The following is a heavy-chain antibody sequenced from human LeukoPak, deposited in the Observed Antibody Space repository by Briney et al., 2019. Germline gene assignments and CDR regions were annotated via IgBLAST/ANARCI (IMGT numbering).Heavy chain of an antibody. V-gene: IGHV1-2*06. CDR2: INPDSGGT. D-gene: IGHD3-22*01. J-gene: IGHJ4*02. CDR3: ARVGYYESSGYYEY. CDR1: GYTLTDYY. Sequence: ASVKVSCKASGYTLTDYYMHWVRQAPGQGLEWMGRINPDSGGTNYAQKFQGRVTMTRDTSISTVYMELSRLRSDDTAVYYCARVGYYESSGYYEYWGQGTLVTVSS.